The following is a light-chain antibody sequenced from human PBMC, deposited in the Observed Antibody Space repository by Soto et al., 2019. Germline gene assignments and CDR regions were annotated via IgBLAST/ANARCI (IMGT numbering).Light chain of an antibody. J-gene: IGKJ2*01. CDR3: QQYNSYSYT. V-gene: IGKV1-5*03. Sequence: DIQMTQSPSTLSASVGDSVTITCRASQRISSWLAWYQQKPGKAPKLLIYKASSLESGVPSRFSGSGSGTEFTLTISSLQPDDFSTYYCQQYNSYSYTFGQVTKLEIK. CDR2: KAS. CDR1: QRISSW.